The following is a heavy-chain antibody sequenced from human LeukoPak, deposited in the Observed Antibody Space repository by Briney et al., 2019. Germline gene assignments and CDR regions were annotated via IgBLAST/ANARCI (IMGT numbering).Heavy chain of an antibody. CDR1: GFTYSSYT. CDR2: ISGSGGST. D-gene: IGHD6-19*01. Sequence: SGGSLRLSCAASGFTYSSYTMSWVRQAPGKGLEWVSAISGSGGSTYYADSVKGRFTISRDNSKNTLYLQMNRLRAEDTALYYCAKQDIRSSAWYDWGQGTLVTVSS. CDR3: AKQDIRSSAWYD. J-gene: IGHJ4*02. V-gene: IGHV3-23*01.